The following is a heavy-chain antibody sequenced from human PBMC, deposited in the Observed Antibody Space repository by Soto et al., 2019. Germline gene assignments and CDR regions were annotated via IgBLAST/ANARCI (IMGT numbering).Heavy chain of an antibody. CDR3: AGGRWQRQSFDY. CDR1: GGSISSYY. CDR2: IYYSGST. V-gene: IGHV4-59*01. D-gene: IGHD5-12*01. Sequence: PSETLSLTCTVSGGSISSYYWSWIRQPPGKGLEWIGYIYYSGSTNYNPSLKSRVTISVDTSKNQFSLKLSSVTAAVTAVYYCAGGRWQRQSFDYWGQGTLVTVSS. J-gene: IGHJ4*02.